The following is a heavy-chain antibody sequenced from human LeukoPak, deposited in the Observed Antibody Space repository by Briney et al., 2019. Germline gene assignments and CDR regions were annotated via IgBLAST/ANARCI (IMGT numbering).Heavy chain of an antibody. J-gene: IGHJ4*02. D-gene: IGHD3-10*01. Sequence: AGGSLRLSCAASGFMFSNFGLHWVRQAPGKGLEWVAGITGGMTSTYLDSVKGRFIISRDMSTNTVYLEMNSLRGEDTAVYYCARDWFGGALYFENWGQGTLFSASS. V-gene: IGHV3-23*01. CDR3: ARDWFGGALYFEN. CDR1: GFMFSNFG. CDR2: ITGGMTS.